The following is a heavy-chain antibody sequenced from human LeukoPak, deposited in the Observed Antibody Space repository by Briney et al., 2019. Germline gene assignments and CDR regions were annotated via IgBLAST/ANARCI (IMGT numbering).Heavy chain of an antibody. V-gene: IGHV1-69*06. J-gene: IGHJ1*01. Sequence: SVKVSCKASVGTFSSYAISWVRQAPGQGLEWMGGIIPIFGTANYAQKFQGRVTITADKSTSTAYMELSSLRSEDTAVYYCATDREYCSSTSCYYRIAEYFQHWGQGTLVTVSS. CDR2: IIPIFGTA. CDR1: VGTFSSYA. CDR3: ATDREYCSSTSCYYRIAEYFQH. D-gene: IGHD2-2*01.